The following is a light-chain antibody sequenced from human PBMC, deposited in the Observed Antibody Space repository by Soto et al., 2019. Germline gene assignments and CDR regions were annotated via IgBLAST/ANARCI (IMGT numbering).Light chain of an antibody. CDR3: QQYGSSIT. CDR1: QSVSSSY. Sequence: EIVLTQSPGTLSLSPGERATLSCRASQSVSSSYLAWYQQKPGQAPRLLIYAASSRATGIPDRFSGSGSGTDFTITINRLEPEDFAVYYCQQYGSSITVGQGTRLEI. V-gene: IGKV3-20*01. J-gene: IGKJ5*01. CDR2: AAS.